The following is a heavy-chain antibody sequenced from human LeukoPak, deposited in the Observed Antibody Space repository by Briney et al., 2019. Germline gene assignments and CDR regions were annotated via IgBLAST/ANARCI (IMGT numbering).Heavy chain of an antibody. CDR2: IYYSGSA. D-gene: IGHD3-3*01. CDR3: ARLDTIFGVAKGFDY. V-gene: IGHV4-59*01. J-gene: IGHJ4*02. CDR1: GGSISGYY. Sequence: SETLSLTCTVSGGSISGYYWSWIRQPPGKGLEYIGYIYYSGSANYNPSLKSRATISVDTSKHQFSLKLSSVTAADTAVYYCARLDTIFGVAKGFDYWGQGTLVTVSS.